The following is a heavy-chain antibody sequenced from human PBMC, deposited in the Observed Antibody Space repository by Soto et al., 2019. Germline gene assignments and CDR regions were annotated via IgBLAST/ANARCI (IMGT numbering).Heavy chain of an antibody. CDR3: AREPYCTSGPCFIHFDS. Sequence: SETLSLTCAVSGASISSGDSYWSWIRQRPGKGLEWIGYIFHTGSTYYNPSLKSRVTISLDSSKNQFSLKLTSATAADTAVYFCAREPYCTSGPCFIHFDSWGQGSLVTVSS. CDR1: GASISSGDSY. V-gene: IGHV4-31*11. J-gene: IGHJ4*02. CDR2: IFHTGST. D-gene: IGHD2-8*01.